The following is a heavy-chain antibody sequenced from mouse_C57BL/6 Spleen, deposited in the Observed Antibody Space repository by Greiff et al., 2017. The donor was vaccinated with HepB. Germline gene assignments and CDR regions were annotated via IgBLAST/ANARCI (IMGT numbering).Heavy chain of an antibody. CDR1: GYTFTDYE. J-gene: IGHJ3*01. D-gene: IGHD1-1*01. CDR3: TRDGSSYGGFAY. CDR2: IDPETGGT. Sequence: QVQPKESGAELVRPGASVTLSCKASGYTFTDYEMHWVKQTPVHGLEWIGAIDPETGGTAYNQKFKGKAILTADKSSSTAYMELRSLTSEDSAVYYCTRDGSSYGGFAYWGQGTLVTVSA. V-gene: IGHV1-15*01.